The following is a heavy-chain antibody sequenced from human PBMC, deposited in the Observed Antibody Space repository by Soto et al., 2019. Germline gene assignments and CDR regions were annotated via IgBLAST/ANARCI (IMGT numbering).Heavy chain of an antibody. D-gene: IGHD6-19*01. CDR1: GNTFTTYA. CDR3: ARDPYSSGWHHDAFDI. V-gene: IGHV1-3*01. Sequence: ASVKVSCKASGNTFTTYAIHWVRQAPGQRLEWMGWINAGNGNSKYSQNFQGRVTITRDTSASTAYMELSSLRSEDTAVYYCARDPYSSGWHHDAFDIWGQGTMVTVSS. CDR2: INAGNGNS. J-gene: IGHJ3*02.